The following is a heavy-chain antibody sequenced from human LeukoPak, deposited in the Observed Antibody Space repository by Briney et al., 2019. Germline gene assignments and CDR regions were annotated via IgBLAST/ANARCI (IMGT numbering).Heavy chain of an antibody. J-gene: IGHJ4*02. CDR3: ANDGLEYSSSPREYYFDY. Sequence: GGSLRLSCAASGFTFSSYAMSWVRQAPGKGLEWVSAISGSGGSTYYTDSVKGRFTISRDNSKNTLYLQMNSLRAEDTAVYYCANDGLEYSSSPREYYFDYWGQGPLVTVSS. V-gene: IGHV3-23*01. D-gene: IGHD6-6*01. CDR2: ISGSGGST. CDR1: GFTFSSYA.